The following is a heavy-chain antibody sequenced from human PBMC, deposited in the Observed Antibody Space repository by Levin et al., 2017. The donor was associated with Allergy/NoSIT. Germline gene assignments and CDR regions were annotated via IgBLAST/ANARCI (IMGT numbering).Heavy chain of an antibody. Sequence: SGPTLVKPTQTLTLTCTFSGFSLSTRGMCVSWIRQPPGKALEWLARIDWDDDKYYNTSLKTRLTISKDTSKNQVVLTMTNMDPVDTATYYCARISYYGSGRQTDYWGQGTLVTVSS. CDR3: ARISYYGSGRQTDY. CDR2: IDWDDDK. D-gene: IGHD3-10*01. CDR1: GFSLSTRGMC. V-gene: IGHV2-70*11. J-gene: IGHJ4*02.